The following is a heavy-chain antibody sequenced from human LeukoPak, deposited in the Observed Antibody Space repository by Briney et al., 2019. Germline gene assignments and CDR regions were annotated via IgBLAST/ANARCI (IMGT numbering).Heavy chain of an antibody. CDR1: GGSISTSSY. D-gene: IGHD6-13*01. J-gene: IGHJ4*02. Sequence: SETLSLTCTVSGGSISTSSYWAWIRQPPGKGLEWIGNIYYSGSTYYNPSLKSRLTISVDTSKNHFSLKLSSVTAADTAVYNCARVGSSWPHYYFDYWGQGTLVTVSS. V-gene: IGHV4-39*07. CDR2: IYYSGST. CDR3: ARVGSSWPHYYFDY.